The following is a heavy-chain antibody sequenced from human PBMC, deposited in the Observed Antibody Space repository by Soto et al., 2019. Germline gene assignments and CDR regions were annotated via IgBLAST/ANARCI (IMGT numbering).Heavy chain of an antibody. D-gene: IGHD3-9*01. Sequence: QVQLQQWGAGLLKPSETLSVACAVYGGSFSGYYWSWIRQPPGKGLEWIGEINHSGSTNYNPSLTSRVTISVDTSKNQVSLKVSSVTAADTAIYYCARATYYDVLTGYFLDYWGQGTLVTVSS. CDR2: INHSGST. J-gene: IGHJ4*02. V-gene: IGHV4-34*01. CDR1: GGSFSGYY. CDR3: ARATYYDVLTGYFLDY.